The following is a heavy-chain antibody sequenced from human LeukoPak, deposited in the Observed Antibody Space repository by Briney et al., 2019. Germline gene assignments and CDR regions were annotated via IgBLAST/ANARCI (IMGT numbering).Heavy chain of an antibody. CDR1: GGSISSSSCY. J-gene: IGHJ4*02. CDR3: ARVRGGSGSYPLDY. Sequence: SETLSLTCTVSGGSISSSSCYWGWIRQPPGKGLEWIGSIYYSGSTYYNPSLKSRVTISVDTSKNQFSLKLSSVTAADTAVYYCARVRGGSGSYPLDYWGQGTLVTVSS. D-gene: IGHD3-10*01. V-gene: IGHV4-39*07. CDR2: IYYSGST.